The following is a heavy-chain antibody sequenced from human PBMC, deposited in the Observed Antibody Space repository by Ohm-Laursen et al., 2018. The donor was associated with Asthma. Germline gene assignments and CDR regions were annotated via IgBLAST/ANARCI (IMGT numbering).Heavy chain of an antibody. CDR2: IYPGGAT. Sequence: SLRLSCTASGFSVSRHFMNWIRQGPEKGLEWVSDIYPGGATFYADSVKGRFTISRDDSKNTLNLQMSSLRGDDTAVYYCARDVMEWYLPAFDFWGQGTLVTVSS. V-gene: IGHV3-53*01. J-gene: IGHJ4*02. CDR1: GFSVSRHF. D-gene: IGHD3-3*01. CDR3: ARDVMEWYLPAFDF.